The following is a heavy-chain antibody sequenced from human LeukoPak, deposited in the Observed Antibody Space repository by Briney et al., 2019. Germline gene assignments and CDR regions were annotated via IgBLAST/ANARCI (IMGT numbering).Heavy chain of an antibody. CDR1: GGSISSSNW. V-gene: IGHV4-4*02. J-gene: IGHJ4*02. D-gene: IGHD6-13*01. CDR3: ARGFFAAAGTKPE. Sequence: SETLSLTCAVSGGSISSSNWWSWVRQPPGKGLEWIGEIYHSGSTNYNPSLKSRVTISVDKSKNQFSLKLSSVTAADTAVYYCARGFFAAAGTKPEGGQGTLVTVSS. CDR2: IYHSGST.